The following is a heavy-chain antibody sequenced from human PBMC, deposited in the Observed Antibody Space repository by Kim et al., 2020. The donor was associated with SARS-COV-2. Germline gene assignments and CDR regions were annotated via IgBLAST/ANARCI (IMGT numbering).Heavy chain of an antibody. CDR2: FSWDGGST. D-gene: IGHD6-13*01. Sequence: GGSLRLSCAASGFTFDDYTMHWVRQAPGKGLEWVSLFSWDGGSTYYADSVKGRFTISRDNSKNSLYLQMNSLRTEDTALYYCAKDGSSSWRGAYYFDYWGQGTLVTVSS. CDR3: AKDGSSSWRGAYYFDY. CDR1: GFTFDDYT. V-gene: IGHV3-43*01. J-gene: IGHJ4*02.